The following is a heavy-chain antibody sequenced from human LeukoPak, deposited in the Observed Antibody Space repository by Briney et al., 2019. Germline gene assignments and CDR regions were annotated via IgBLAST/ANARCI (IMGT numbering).Heavy chain of an antibody. V-gene: IGHV4-4*07. J-gene: IGHJ4*02. CDR1: GCSITSYY. D-gene: IGHD2-8*02. CDR2: IHTSGST. Sequence: ASETLSLTCTVSGCSITSYYWSWIRQPAGKGLEWIGRIHTSGSTNYNPSLKSRVTMSVDTSKNQFSLKLSSVTAADTAVYYCAREPYPPPWYYFDYWGQGTLVTVSS. CDR3: AREPYPPPWYYFDY.